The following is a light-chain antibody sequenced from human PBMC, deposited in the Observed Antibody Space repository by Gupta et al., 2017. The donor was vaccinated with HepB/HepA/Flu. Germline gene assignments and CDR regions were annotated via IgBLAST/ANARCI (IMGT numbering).Light chain of an antibody. CDR1: NLGDKY. J-gene: IGLJ2*01. V-gene: IGLV3-1*01. Sequence: SYELTQPPSVSVSPGQTASITCSGDNLGDKYACWYQQKPGPSPVLVIYQDSKRPSVIPERFSGSNSGNTASLTISGTQAKEEADYYCQAWDSSTVVVFGGGTKLTVL. CDR2: QDS. CDR3: QAWDSSTVVV.